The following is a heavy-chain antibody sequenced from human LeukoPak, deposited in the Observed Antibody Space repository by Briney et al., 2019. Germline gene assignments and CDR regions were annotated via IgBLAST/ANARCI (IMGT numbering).Heavy chain of an antibody. Sequence: GRSLRLSCAASGFTFSSYAMHWVRQAPGKGLEWVAVISYDGSNKYCADSVKGRFTISRDNSKNTLYLQMNSLRAEDTAVYYCARDRTYGSGSYIGVGYFDYWGQGTLVTVSS. CDR1: GFTFSSYA. D-gene: IGHD3-10*01. CDR3: ARDRTYGSGSYIGVGYFDY. CDR2: ISYDGSNK. J-gene: IGHJ4*02. V-gene: IGHV3-30-3*01.